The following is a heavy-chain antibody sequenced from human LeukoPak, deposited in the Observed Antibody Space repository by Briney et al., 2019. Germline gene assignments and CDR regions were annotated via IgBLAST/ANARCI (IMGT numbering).Heavy chain of an antibody. CDR1: GGSISSYY. CDR2: IYYSGST. V-gene: IGHV4-59*01. CDR3: ATGYGDFRVEGRYFYS. D-gene: IGHD4-17*01. Sequence: SETLSLTCTVSGGSISSYYWSWIRQPPGKGLEWSGYIYYSGSTNYNPSLKSRVTISVDTSKKHLFLKLKSVTAADTAIYYCATGYGDFRVEGRYFYSWGQGTLVTVSS. J-gene: IGHJ4*02.